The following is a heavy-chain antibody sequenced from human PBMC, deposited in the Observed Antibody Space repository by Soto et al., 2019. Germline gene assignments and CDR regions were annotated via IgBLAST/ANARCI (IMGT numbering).Heavy chain of an antibody. D-gene: IGHD5-18*01. V-gene: IGHV1-18*01. J-gene: IGHJ4*02. CDR1: GYTFTNYG. CDR3: APHTLDTGMPSGY. Sequence: QVQLVQSGAEVREPGASVKVSCKASGYTFTNYGVSWVRQAPGQGLEWMGWIGGYKGNTNYAQKLQGRVRLTTGTAKSTAYMELRSLRSDDTAVYYCAPHTLDTGMPSGYWGQGTLVTVSS. CDR2: IGGYKGNT.